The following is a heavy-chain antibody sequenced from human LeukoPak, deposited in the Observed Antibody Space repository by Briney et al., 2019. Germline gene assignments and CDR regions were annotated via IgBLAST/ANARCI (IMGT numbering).Heavy chain of an antibody. CDR2: ISAYNGNT. J-gene: IGHJ6*03. CDR1: GYTFTSYA. D-gene: IGHD6-19*01. Sequence: ASVKVSCKASGYTFTSYAMHWVRQAPGQRLEWMGWISAYNGNTNYAQKLQGRVTMTTDTSTSTAYMELRSLRSDDTAVYYCARVVAGTLYYYYYYMDVWGKGTTVTVSS. V-gene: IGHV1-18*01. CDR3: ARVVAGTLYYYYYYMDV.